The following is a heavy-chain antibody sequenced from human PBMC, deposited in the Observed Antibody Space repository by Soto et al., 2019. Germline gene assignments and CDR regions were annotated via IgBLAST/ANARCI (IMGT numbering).Heavy chain of an antibody. CDR1: GFAFSNAW. J-gene: IGHJ4*02. CDR2: IKSKTDGGTT. Sequence: EVQLVESGGGLVRPGGSLRLSCAASGFAFSNAWMNWVRQAPGKGLEWVGRIKSKTDGGTTNYAPPVKDRFTISRDDSTNTLYMEINSLNTEDTAVYYCSLLYSGYWGLVTLVNVSS. D-gene: IGHD1-26*01. V-gene: IGHV3-15*07. CDR3: SLLYSGY.